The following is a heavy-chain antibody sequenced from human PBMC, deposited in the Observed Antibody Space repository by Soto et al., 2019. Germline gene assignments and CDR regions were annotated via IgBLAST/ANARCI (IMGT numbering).Heavy chain of an antibody. D-gene: IGHD6-6*01. Sequence: PSETLSLTCAASGGSISSSNWWSWVRQPPGKGLEWIGEIYHSGSTNYNPSLKSRVTISVDKSKNQFSLKLSSVTAADTAVYYCAREHGEGSSSLVYWGQGTLVTVSS. CDR1: GGSISSSNW. CDR3: AREHGEGSSSLVY. J-gene: IGHJ4*02. CDR2: IYHSGST. V-gene: IGHV4-4*02.